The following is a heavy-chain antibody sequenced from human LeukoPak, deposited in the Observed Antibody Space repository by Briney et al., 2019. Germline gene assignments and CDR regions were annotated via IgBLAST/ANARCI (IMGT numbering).Heavy chain of an antibody. V-gene: IGHV3-21*01. J-gene: IGHJ4*02. CDR1: GFTFSSNA. Sequence: PGGSLRLSCAASGFTFSSNAMNWVRQAPGKGLEWVSSISSSGTYIYYAHSVKGRFTTSRDNAKNSLYLQMNSLRAEDTAVYYCARDPGLTALDYWGQGTLLTVSS. CDR3: ARDPGLTALDY. CDR2: ISSSGTYI. D-gene: IGHD7-27*01.